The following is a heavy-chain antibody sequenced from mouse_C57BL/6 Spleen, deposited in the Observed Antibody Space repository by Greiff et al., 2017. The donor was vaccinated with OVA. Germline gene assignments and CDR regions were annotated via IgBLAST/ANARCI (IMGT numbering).Heavy chain of an antibody. J-gene: IGHJ4*01. V-gene: IGHV5-9-1*02. Sequence: EVKLVESGEGLVKPGGSLKLSCAASGFTFSSYAMSWVRQTPEKRLEWVAYISSGGDYIYYADTVKGRFTISRDNARNTLYLQMSSLKSEDTAMYYCTREGDGYDAMDDWGQGTSVTVSS. CDR1: GFTFSSYA. D-gene: IGHD2-3*01. CDR2: ISSGGDYI. CDR3: TREGDGYDAMDD.